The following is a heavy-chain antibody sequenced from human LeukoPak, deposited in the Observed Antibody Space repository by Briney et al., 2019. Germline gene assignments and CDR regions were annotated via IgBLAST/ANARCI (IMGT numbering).Heavy chain of an antibody. CDR3: ARGGQYSSSSFYY. Sequence: AGGSLRLSCAASGFTFSRYSMNWVRQAPGGGLECVSSISSSSSYIYYADSVKGRFTISRDHAKNSLYLQMNSLRAEDTAVYYCARGGQYSSSSFYYWGQGTLVTVSS. J-gene: IGHJ4*02. CDR1: GFTFSRYS. CDR2: ISSSSSYI. D-gene: IGHD6-6*01. V-gene: IGHV3-21*01.